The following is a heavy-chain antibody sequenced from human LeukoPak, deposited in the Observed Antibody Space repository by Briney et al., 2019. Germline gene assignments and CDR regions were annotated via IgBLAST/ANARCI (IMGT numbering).Heavy chain of an antibody. Sequence: SETLSLTCTVSSXSISSYYWSWIRQPPGKGLEWIGYVYYSGSTNYNPSLKSRVTISVDTSKNQFSLKMSSVTAADTAVYYCARTYYDFWSGSRYWYFQLWSRGTLVTVSS. CDR1: SXSISSYY. CDR2: VYYSGST. D-gene: IGHD3-3*01. CDR3: ARTYYDFWSGSRYWYFQL. J-gene: IGHJ2*01. V-gene: IGHV4-59*08.